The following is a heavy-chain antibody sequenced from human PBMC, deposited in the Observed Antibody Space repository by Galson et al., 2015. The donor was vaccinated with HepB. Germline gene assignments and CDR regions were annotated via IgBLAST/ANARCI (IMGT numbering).Heavy chain of an antibody. CDR2: ISSSSSYT. D-gene: IGHD2-15*01. Sequence: SLRLSCAASGFTFSDYYMSWLRQAPGKGLEWVSYISSSSSYTNYADSVKGRFTISRDNAKNSLYLQMNSLRAEDTAVYYCARGGGIGYCSGGSCYPSWAFDIWGQGTMVTVSS. J-gene: IGHJ3*02. CDR1: GFTFSDYY. V-gene: IGHV3-11*06. CDR3: ARGGGIGYCSGGSCYPSWAFDI.